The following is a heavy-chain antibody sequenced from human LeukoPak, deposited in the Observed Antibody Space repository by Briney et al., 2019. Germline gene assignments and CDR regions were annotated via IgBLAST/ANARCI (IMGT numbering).Heavy chain of an antibody. V-gene: IGHV4-34*01. J-gene: IGHJ4*02. Sequence: SETLSLTCDVHSTSFSGYYWSWIRQTPGKGLEWIGQINHSGSTLYNPSLESRLTISLDTSKNQFSLNLNSVTAADTAVYYCARGPSPNADPFDSWGQGTLVTVSS. CDR1: STSFSGYY. D-gene: IGHD4/OR15-4a*01. CDR2: INHSGST. CDR3: ARGPSPNADPFDS.